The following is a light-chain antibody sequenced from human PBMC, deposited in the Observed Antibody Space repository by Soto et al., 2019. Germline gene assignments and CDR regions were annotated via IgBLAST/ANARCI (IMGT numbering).Light chain of an antibody. CDR1: QTVGSGY. CDR2: GSS. V-gene: IGKV3-20*01. Sequence: EFILTQSPGTLSLSPGERATLSCRASQTVGSGYLAWYQQKPGHAPRLLIFGSSDRATGIPDRFSGSGSGTDFTLNIRRVEPEDFAVYYCQQYGSSPLWTFGQGTKVEIK. J-gene: IGKJ1*01. CDR3: QQYGSSPLWT.